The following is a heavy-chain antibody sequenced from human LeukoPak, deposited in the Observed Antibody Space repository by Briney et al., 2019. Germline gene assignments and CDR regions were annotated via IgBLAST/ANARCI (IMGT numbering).Heavy chain of an antibody. V-gene: IGHV4-34*01. CDR3: ARGLAVAASTFWLY. Sequence: TSETLSLTCAVYGGSFSGYYWSWIRQPPGKGLEWIGEINHSGSTNYNPSLKSRVTISVDTSKNQFSLKLSSVTAADTAVYYCARGLAVAASTFWLYWGQGTLVTVSS. CDR1: GGSFSGYY. D-gene: IGHD2-15*01. CDR2: INHSGST. J-gene: IGHJ4*02.